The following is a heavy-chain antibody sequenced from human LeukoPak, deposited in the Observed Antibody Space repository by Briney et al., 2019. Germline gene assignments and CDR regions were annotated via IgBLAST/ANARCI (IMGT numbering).Heavy chain of an antibody. J-gene: IGHJ6*03. D-gene: IGHD2/OR15-2a*01. Sequence: GGSLRLSCIASGFNLRSNWMQWVRQVPGKGLEWVSRIDSDGGSINYADFVKGRFIISRDNVDNSLVLQMDGLTVDDTAVYLCARAQGDRYLLSHYYYYMDVWGKGTTVTISS. CDR2: IDSDGGSI. CDR1: GFNLRSNW. CDR3: ARAQGDRYLLSHYYYYMDV. V-gene: IGHV3-74*01.